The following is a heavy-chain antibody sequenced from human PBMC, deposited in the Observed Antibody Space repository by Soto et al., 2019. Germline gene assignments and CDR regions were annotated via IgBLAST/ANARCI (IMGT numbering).Heavy chain of an antibody. CDR3: ARDHSRFLAPCGMDV. D-gene: IGHD3-3*01. V-gene: IGHV3-33*01. CDR2: IWYDGSNK. J-gene: IGHJ6*02. Sequence: GGSLRLSCAASGFTFSSYGMHWVRQAPGKGLEWVAVIWYDGSNKYYADSVKGRFTISRDNSKNTLYLQMNSLRAEDTAVYYCARDHSRFLAPCGMDVWGQGTTVTVSS. CDR1: GFTFSSYG.